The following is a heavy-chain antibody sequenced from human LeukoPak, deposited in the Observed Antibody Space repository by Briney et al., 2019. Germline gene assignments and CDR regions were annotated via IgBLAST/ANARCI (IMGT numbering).Heavy chain of an antibody. Sequence: GASVKVSCKASGYTFTDYYIHRVRQAPGQGLGWMGWVSPNSRVTNYAQKFQDRVTMTSDTAISTAYMELTRLRSDDTAVYYCARDRGDSSGYSFDYWGQGTLVTVSS. J-gene: IGHJ4*02. CDR2: VSPNSRVT. D-gene: IGHD3-22*01. V-gene: IGHV1-2*02. CDR1: GYTFTDYY. CDR3: ARDRGDSSGYSFDY.